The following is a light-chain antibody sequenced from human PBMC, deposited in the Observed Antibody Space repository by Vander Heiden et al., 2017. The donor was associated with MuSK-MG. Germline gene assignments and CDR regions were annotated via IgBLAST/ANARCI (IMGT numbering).Light chain of an antibody. CDR1: SSDVGSYNL. CDR3: CSYAGGITFDVV. Sequence: QSALTQPASVSGSPGQSITISCTGTSSDVGSYNLVSWYRQHPGKAPELMIYEVTKRPSGVSNRFSGSKSGNTASLTISGLQAEDEADYYCCSYAGGITFDVVFGGGTKLTVL. CDR2: EVT. J-gene: IGLJ2*01. V-gene: IGLV2-23*02.